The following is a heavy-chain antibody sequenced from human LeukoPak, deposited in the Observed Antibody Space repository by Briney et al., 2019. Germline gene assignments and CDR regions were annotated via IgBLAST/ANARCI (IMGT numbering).Heavy chain of an antibody. CDR2: ISSSSNYI. CDR1: EFTFSHYN. V-gene: IGHV3-21*01. D-gene: IGHD6-19*01. CDR3: ARYSSGWFDY. Sequence: PGGSLRLSCAASEFTFSHYNMNWVRQAPGKGLEWVSFISSSSNYIYYADSVKGRFTISRDNAKNSLYLQMNSLRAEDTAVYYCARYSSGWFDYWGQGTLVTVSS. J-gene: IGHJ4*02.